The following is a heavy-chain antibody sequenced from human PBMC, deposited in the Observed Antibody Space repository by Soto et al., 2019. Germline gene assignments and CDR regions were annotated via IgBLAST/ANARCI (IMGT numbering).Heavy chain of an antibody. CDR2: IIPIFGTA. J-gene: IGHJ3*02. D-gene: IGHD6-19*01. CDR1: GGTFSSYA. V-gene: IGHV1-69*01. Sequence: QVQLVQSGAEVKKPGSSVKVSCKASGGTFSSYAISWVRQAPGQGLEWMGGIIPIFGTANYAQKFQGRVTITADESTSTAYMELSSLRSEDTAVYYCARAESIAVAGPSRRGFDIWGQGTMVTVSS. CDR3: ARAESIAVAGPSRRGFDI.